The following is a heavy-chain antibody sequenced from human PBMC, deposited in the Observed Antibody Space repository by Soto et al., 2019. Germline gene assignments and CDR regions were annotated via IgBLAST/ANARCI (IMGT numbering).Heavy chain of an antibody. J-gene: IGHJ4*02. V-gene: IGHV4-34*01. CDR2: INHSGST. D-gene: IGHD2-2*01. CDR3: ARENCSSTSCHLIDY. CDR1: GESFSGYY. Sequence: SVTLSLTCAVYGESFSGYYWSWIRQPPGKGLEWIGEINHSGSTNYNPSLKSRVTISVDTSKNQFSLKLSSVTAADTAVYYCARENCSSTSCHLIDYWAREPWSPSPQ.